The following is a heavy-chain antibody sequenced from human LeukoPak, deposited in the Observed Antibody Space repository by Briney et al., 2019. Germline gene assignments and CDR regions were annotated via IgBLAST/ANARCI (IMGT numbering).Heavy chain of an antibody. CDR2: MNPNSGNT. CDR1: GYTFTSYD. J-gene: IGHJ4*02. CDR3: ARLGIYDGNSYGSF. D-gene: IGHD5-18*01. V-gene: IGHV1-8*01. Sequence: EASVKVSCKAFGYTFTSYDINWVRQATGQGLEWMGWMNPNSGNTGYAQKFQGRVTMTRDTSISTAYMELSSLTSEDTAVYYCARLGIYDGNSYGSFWGQGTLVTVSS.